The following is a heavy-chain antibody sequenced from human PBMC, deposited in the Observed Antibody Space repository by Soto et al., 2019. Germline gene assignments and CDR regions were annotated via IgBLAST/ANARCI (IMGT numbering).Heavy chain of an antibody. CDR2: ISYDGSNK. Sequence: LRLSCAASGLTFSSYGMHLVRQAPCKGLEWVAVISYDGSNKYYADSVKGRFTISRDNSKNTLYLQMNSLRAEDTAVYYCAKDRAHMVRGAYYYYYGMDVWGQGTTVTVSS. V-gene: IGHV3-30*18. CDR1: GLTFSSYG. D-gene: IGHD3-10*01. J-gene: IGHJ6*02. CDR3: AKDRAHMVRGAYYYYYGMDV.